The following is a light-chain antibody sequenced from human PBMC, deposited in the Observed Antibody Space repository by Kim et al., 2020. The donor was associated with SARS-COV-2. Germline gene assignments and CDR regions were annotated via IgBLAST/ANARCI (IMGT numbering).Light chain of an antibody. CDR2: GRN. Sequence: SSELTQEPAVSVALGQTVRITCQGDSLRSYYATWYQQKPRQAPLLVIFGRNNRPSGIPDRFSGSTSGNTASLTISGAQAEDEADFYCQSRDSGGNVVFGGGTKVTVL. CDR3: QSRDSGGNVV. J-gene: IGLJ2*01. V-gene: IGLV3-19*01. CDR1: SLRSYY.